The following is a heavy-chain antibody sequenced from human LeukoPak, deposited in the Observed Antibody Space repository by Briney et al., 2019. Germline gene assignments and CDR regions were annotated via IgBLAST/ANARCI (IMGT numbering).Heavy chain of an antibody. CDR3: ARLEAAAGLYYYYGMDV. V-gene: IGHV5-51*01. CDR1: GYSFTSYW. CDR2: IYPGDSDT. Sequence: GESLKISCKGSGYSFTSYWIDWVRQMPGKGLEWMGIIYPGDSDTRYSPSFQGQVTISADKSISTAYLQWSSLKASDTAMYYCARLEAAAGLYYYYGMDVWGQGTTVTVSS. D-gene: IGHD6-13*01. J-gene: IGHJ6*02.